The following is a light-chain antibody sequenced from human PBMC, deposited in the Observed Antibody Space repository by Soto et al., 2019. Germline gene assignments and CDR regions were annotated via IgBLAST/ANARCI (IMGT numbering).Light chain of an antibody. CDR1: QTVRNNY. Sequence: EFVLTQSPGTLSLSPGERATLSCRASQTVRNNYLAWYQHKPGQAPRLLIYDASNRATGIPARFSGSGSGTDFTLTISSLEPEDFAVYYCQQRSNWPITFGQGTRLEI. V-gene: IGKV3-11*01. J-gene: IGKJ5*01. CDR2: DAS. CDR3: QQRSNWPIT.